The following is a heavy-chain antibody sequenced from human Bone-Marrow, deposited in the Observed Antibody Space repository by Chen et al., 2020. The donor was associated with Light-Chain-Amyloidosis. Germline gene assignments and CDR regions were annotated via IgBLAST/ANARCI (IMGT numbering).Heavy chain of an antibody. CDR3: AKEVNWGSEWS. Sequence: QVQLQLSGPGLVKPSETLSLKCMVSGDSITSSTDYWGWIRQPPGKGLEYIASIYSSGSSYYKPSLKSRVTISVDTSKNQFSLKLTSVTAADTAVYYCAKEVNWGSEWSWGQGTLVTVSS. D-gene: IGHD7-27*01. CDR1: GDSITSSTDY. V-gene: IGHV4-39*07. J-gene: IGHJ4*01. CDR2: IYSSGSS.